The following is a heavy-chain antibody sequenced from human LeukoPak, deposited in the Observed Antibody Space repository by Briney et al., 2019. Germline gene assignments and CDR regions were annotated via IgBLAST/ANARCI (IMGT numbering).Heavy chain of an antibody. CDR1: GGSISGYY. J-gene: IGHJ4*02. CDR3: ARGPPEHYYDGSGYYYFDY. Sequence: SETLSLTCTVSGGSISGYYWTWIRQPPGKGLEWIGEINHSGSTNYNPSLKSRVTISVDTSKNQFSLKLSSVTAADTAVYYCARGPPEHYYDGSGYYYFDYWGQGTLVTVSS. D-gene: IGHD3-22*01. V-gene: IGHV4-34*01. CDR2: INHSGST.